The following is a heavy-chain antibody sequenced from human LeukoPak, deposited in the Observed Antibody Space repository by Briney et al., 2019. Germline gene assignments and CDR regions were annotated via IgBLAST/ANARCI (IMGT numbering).Heavy chain of an antibody. D-gene: IGHD2-15*01. CDR2: ISSSCSYI. CDR3: ARSLGRYCSGGPCFYFDY. Sequence: PGGSLRLSCAASGFTFSSYSMNWVRQAPGKGLEWVSSISSSCSYIYYADSVKGRFTISRDNAKNSLYLQMNSLGAEDTAVYYCARSLGRYCSGGPCFYFDYWGQGTLVTVSS. CDR1: GFTFSSYS. V-gene: IGHV3-21*01. J-gene: IGHJ4*02.